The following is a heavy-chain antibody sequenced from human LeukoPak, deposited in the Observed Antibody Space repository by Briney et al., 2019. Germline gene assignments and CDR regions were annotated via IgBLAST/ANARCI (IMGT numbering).Heavy chain of an antibody. CDR2: INEDGSIT. Sequence: QPGGSLRLSCAVSGFTFRTYWMHWVRQVPGKGLVWVSRINEDGSITNYADSVTGRFRISRDNAESTLYLHMNSLRGEDTAVYYCGRDLGGRWGLRGQGTLVTVSS. V-gene: IGHV3-74*01. J-gene: IGHJ4*02. CDR1: GFTFRTYW. D-gene: IGHD5-24*01. CDR3: GRDLGGRWGL.